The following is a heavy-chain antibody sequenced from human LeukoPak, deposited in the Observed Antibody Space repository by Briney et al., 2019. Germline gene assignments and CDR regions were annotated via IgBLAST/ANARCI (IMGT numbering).Heavy chain of an antibody. CDR1: GFTFSSYE. D-gene: IGHD3-10*01. Sequence: PGGSLRLSCAASGFTFSSYEMNWVRQAPGKGLEWVSSVSGSGSSTFYADSVKGRFTISRDNSKNTLYLQMSSLRAEDTAVYYCAKSLGTSGNYYFDLWGQGTLVTVSS. V-gene: IGHV3-23*01. CDR2: VSGSGSST. J-gene: IGHJ4*02. CDR3: AKSLGTSGNYYFDL.